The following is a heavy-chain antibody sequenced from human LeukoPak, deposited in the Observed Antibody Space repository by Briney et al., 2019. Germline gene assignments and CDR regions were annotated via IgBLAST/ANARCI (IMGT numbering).Heavy chain of an antibody. CDR1: GGSISSYY. D-gene: IGHD5-18*01. Sequence: SETLSLTCTVSGGSISSYYWSWIRQPPGQGLEWIGYIYYSGSTNYNPPLKSRVTISVDTSKNQFSLKLSSVTAADTAVYYCASMYSYGYVRFDPWGQGTLVTVSS. V-gene: IGHV4-59*01. CDR2: IYYSGST. CDR3: ASMYSYGYVRFDP. J-gene: IGHJ5*02.